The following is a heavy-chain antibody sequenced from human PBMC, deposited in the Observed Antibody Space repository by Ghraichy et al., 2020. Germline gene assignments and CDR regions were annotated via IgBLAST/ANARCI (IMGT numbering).Heavy chain of an antibody. Sequence: GGSLRLSCAASGFTFSSSAMSWVRQAPGKGLEWVSFIVVTGGRTSYADSVKGRFTISRDNSKNTLYMEMNSLRVEDTAVYYCARGAWELRGQGTLVTVSS. CDR3: ARGAWEL. J-gene: IGHJ4*02. CDR1: GFTFSSSA. V-gene: IGHV3-23*01. CDR2: IVVTGGRT. D-gene: IGHD1-26*01.